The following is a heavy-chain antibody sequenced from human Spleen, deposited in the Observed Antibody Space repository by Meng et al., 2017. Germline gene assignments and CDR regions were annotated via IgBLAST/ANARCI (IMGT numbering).Heavy chain of an antibody. CDR3: ATRGNPYLNC. CDR1: PYTLSSDG. V-gene: IGHV1-18*01. CDR2: INTYNGKT. J-gene: IGHJ4*02. Sequence: GQLVQSGAEVKKPGASVKVSCDASPYTLSSDGFSWVRQAPGQGLEWLGWINTYNGKTDYAHKFQDRVTLTTDTFTNTAYMELRSLRSDDTAVYYCATRGNPYLNCWGQGTLVTVSS.